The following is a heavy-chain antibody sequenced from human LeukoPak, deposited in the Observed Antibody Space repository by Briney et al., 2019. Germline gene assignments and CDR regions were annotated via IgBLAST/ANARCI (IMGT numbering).Heavy chain of an antibody. CDR3: ARGLVQYYYGMDV. CDR2: IYHSGST. D-gene: IGHD6-6*01. Sequence: GSLRLSCAASGFIFSNYAMSWVRQPPGKGLEWIGEIYHSGSTNYNPSLKSRVTISVDKSKNQFSLKLSSVTAADTAVYYCARGLVQYYYGMDVWGQGTTVTVSS. CDR1: GFIFSNYAM. J-gene: IGHJ6*02. V-gene: IGHV4-4*02.